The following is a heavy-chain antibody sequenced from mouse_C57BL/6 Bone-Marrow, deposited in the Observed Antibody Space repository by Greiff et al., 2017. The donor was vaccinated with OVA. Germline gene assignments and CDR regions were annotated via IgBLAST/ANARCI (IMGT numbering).Heavy chain of an antibody. CDR1: GFTFSDYG. D-gene: IGHD1-1*01. V-gene: IGHV5-15*01. Sequence: EVKVVESGGGLVQPGGSLKLSCAASGFTFSDYGMAWVRQAPRKGPEWVAFISNLAYSIYYADTVTGRFTISRENAKNTLYLEMSGLRSEDKAMYYCAREGGSSHWYFDVWGTGTTVTVSS. CDR2: ISNLAYSI. CDR3: AREGGSSHWYFDV. J-gene: IGHJ1*03.